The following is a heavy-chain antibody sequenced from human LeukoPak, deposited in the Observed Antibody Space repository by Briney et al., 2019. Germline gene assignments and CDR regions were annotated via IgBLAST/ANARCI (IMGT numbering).Heavy chain of an antibody. Sequence: ASVKVSCKASGYTFTSSDINWVRQATGQGLEWMGWMNPNSGNTGYAQKFQGRVTMTRTTSISTAYMELSSLRSEDTAVYYCARMVRGAYAGSYWGQGTLVTVSS. CDR1: GYTFTSSD. D-gene: IGHD3-10*01. V-gene: IGHV1-8*01. J-gene: IGHJ4*02. CDR2: MNPNSGNT. CDR3: ARMVRGAYAGSY.